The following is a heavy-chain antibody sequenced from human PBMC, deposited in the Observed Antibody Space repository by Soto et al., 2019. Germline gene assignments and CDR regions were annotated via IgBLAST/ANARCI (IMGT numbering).Heavy chain of an antibody. CDR3: ARGGSYDFWSGYYRGSYYYYGMDD. Sequence: SETLSLTCAVYGGSFSGYYWSWIRQPPGKGLEWIGEINHSGSTNYNPSLKSRVTISVDTSKNQFSLKLSSVTAADTAVYYCARGGSYDFWSGYYRGSYYYYGMDDWGQGTTVTVSS. CDR1: GGSFSGYY. CDR2: INHSGST. V-gene: IGHV4-34*01. J-gene: IGHJ6*02. D-gene: IGHD3-3*01.